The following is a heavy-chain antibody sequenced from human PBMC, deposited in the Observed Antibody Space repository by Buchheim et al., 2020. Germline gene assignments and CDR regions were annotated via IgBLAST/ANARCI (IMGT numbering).Heavy chain of an antibody. CDR2: INHSGST. V-gene: IGHV4-34*01. CDR3: ARSPKRGYCSSTSCYGRGWFDP. D-gene: IGHD2-2*01. J-gene: IGHJ5*02. Sequence: QLQLQESGPGLVKPSETLSLTCAVYGGSFSGYYWSWIRQPPGKGLEWIGEINHSGSTNYNPSLKSRVTISVDTSKNQFSLKLSSVTAADTAVYYCARSPKRGYCSSTSCYGRGWFDPWGQGTL. CDR1: GGSFSGYY.